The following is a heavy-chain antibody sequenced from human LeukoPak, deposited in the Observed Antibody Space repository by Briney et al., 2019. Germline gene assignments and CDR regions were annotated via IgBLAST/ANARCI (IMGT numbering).Heavy chain of an antibody. CDR2: IYTTGST. V-gene: IGHV4-61*02. Sequence: SETLSLTCTVSGGSISSGSYYWSWIRQPAGKGLDWIGRIYTTGSTDYNPSLKSRVTMSLDTSKSHFSLKLSSVTAADTAVYYCARVGTAMGFDYWGQGTLVTVSS. CDR1: GGSISSGSYY. D-gene: IGHD5-18*01. J-gene: IGHJ4*02. CDR3: ARVGTAMGFDY.